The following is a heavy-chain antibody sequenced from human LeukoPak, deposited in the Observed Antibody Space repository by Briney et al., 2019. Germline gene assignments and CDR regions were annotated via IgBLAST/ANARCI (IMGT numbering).Heavy chain of an antibody. CDR1: DYTFICYY. J-gene: IGHJ4*02. V-gene: IGHV1-2*02. D-gene: IGHD2-15*01. Sequence: ASVTVSCKASDYTFICYYLHWVRQAPGQGLEWMGWVNPHNGDTNYAQKFQGRVTMTRDTSITTAYMELSRLKSDDTAVYYCATVRDIVVGGGPYYFDYWGQGTLVTVSS. CDR2: VNPHNGDT. CDR3: ATVRDIVVGGGPYYFDY.